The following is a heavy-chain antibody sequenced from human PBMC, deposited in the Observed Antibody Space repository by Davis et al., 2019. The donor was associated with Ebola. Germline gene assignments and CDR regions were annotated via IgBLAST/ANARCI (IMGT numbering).Heavy chain of an antibody. CDR2: INPNSGGT. V-gene: IGHV1-2*02. CDR1: GYTFTGYY. D-gene: IGHD2-2*01. J-gene: IGHJ4*02. Sequence: ASVKVSCKASGYTFTGYYMHWVRQAPGQGLEWMGWINPNSGGTNYAQKLQGRVTMTTDTSTSTAYMELRSLRSDDTAVYYCARDHFLGYCSSTSCYPGVNFDYWGQGTLVTVSS. CDR3: ARDHFLGYCSSTSCYPGVNFDY.